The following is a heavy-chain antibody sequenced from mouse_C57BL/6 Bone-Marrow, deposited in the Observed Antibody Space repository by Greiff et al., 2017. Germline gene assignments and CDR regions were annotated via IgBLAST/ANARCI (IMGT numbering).Heavy chain of an antibody. CDR2: IHPNSGST. V-gene: IGHV1-64*01. CDR1: GYTFTSYW. D-gene: IGHD2-1*01. Sequence: VQLQQSGAELVKPGASVKLSCKASGYTFTSYWMHWVKQRPGQGLEWIGMIHPNSGSTNYNEKFKSKATLTVDKSSSTAYMQLSSLTSEDSAVYYCARVFYGRGTYWYFDVWGTGTTVTVSS. CDR3: ARVFYGRGTYWYFDV. J-gene: IGHJ1*03.